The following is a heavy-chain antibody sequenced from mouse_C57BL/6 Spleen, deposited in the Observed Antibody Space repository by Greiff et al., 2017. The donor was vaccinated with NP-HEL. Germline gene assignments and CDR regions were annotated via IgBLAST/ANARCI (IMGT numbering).Heavy chain of an antibody. CDR3: AMDYDDEAWFAY. CDR1: GYTFTSYG. J-gene: IGHJ3*01. CDR2: IYPRSGNT. D-gene: IGHD2-4*01. Sequence: VQLQQSGAELARPGASVKLTCKASGYTFTSYGISWVKQRTGQGLEWIGEIYPRSGNTYYNEKFKGKATLTADKSSSTAYMELRSLTSEDSAVYFCAMDYDDEAWFAYWGQGTLVTVSA. V-gene: IGHV1-81*01.